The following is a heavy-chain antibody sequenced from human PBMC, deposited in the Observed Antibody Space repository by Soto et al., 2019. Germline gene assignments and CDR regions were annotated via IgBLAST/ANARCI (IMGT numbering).Heavy chain of an antibody. CDR1: GYTLTNYD. D-gene: IGHD1-7*01. CDR3: ARGRWSDWNWDWFDP. J-gene: IGHJ5*02. Sequence: ASVKVSCTASGYTLTNYDINWVRQAAGQGLEWMGRMNPKSGNTGYAQKFQGRVTMTSNTSISTAYMELTSLRSDDTAAYYCARGRWSDWNWDWFDPWGQGTLVTVSS. V-gene: IGHV1-8*01. CDR2: MNPKSGNT.